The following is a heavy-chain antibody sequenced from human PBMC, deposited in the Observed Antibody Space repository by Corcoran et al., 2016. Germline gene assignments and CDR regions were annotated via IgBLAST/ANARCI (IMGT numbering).Heavy chain of an antibody. Sequence: QVQLQESGPGLVKPSETLSLTCTVSGGSVSSRSYYWSWVRQSPGKRLEWFGYINYSGSTSHNPSLKSRLIISVDTSKNQFSLKLSSVTAADTGFYYCARAGGVYGDYVPDYWGQGTLVTVSS. CDR1: GGSVSSRSYY. D-gene: IGHD4-17*01. J-gene: IGHJ4*02. CDR2: INYSGST. V-gene: IGHV4-61*01. CDR3: ARAGGVYGDYVPDY.